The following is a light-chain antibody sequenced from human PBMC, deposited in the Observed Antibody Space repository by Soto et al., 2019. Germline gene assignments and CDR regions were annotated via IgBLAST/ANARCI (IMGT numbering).Light chain of an antibody. J-gene: IGLJ2*01. Sequence: QLVLTQSPSASASLGASVKLTCTLSSGHSSYAIEWHQQQPEKGPRDLMKLDSDGSHTKGDAIPDRFSGSSSGAERYLTISSLQSEDEADYYCQTWGTGIHVVFGGGTKLTVL. CDR3: QTWGTGIHVV. V-gene: IGLV4-69*01. CDR2: LDSDGSH. CDR1: SGHSSYA.